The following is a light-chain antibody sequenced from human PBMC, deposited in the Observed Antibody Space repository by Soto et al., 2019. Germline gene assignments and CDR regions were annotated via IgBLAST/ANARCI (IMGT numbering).Light chain of an antibody. J-gene: IGLJ3*02. CDR2: RDS. V-gene: IGLV3-9*01. CDR1: NIGRKN. Sequence: SYELNQPLSVSVALGQTARITCGGNNIGRKNVHWYQVHPGQAPVLVIYRDSNRPSGIPERFSGSNSGNTATLAISGAQAGDDADYYCQVWDSGSVVFGGGTKLTVL. CDR3: QVWDSGSVV.